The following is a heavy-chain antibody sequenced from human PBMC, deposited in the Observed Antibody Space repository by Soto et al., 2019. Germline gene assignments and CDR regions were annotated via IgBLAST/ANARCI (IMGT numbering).Heavy chain of an antibody. CDR1: GGSFSGYY. CDR3: ARLGWYSGYDDFDY. J-gene: IGHJ4*02. CDR2: INHSGST. D-gene: IGHD5-12*01. Sequence: PSETLSLTCAVYGGSFSGYYWSWIRQPPGKGLEWIGEINHSGSTNYNPSLKSRVTISVDTSKNQFSLKLSSVTAADTAVYYCARLGWYSGYDDFDYWGQGTLVTVSS. V-gene: IGHV4-34*01.